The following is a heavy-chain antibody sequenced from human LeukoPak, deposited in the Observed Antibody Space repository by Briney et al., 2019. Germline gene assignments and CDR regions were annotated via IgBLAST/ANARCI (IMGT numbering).Heavy chain of an antibody. Sequence: GGSLRLSCAASGYTFSSHGLHWVRQAPGKGLECVASIRHDGGDKYYSESVKGRFTISKDNTKNTLFLYMNSLRPEDTAMYYCVRWSGTYPLYYLDYWGQGTLVTVSS. J-gene: IGHJ4*02. CDR2: IRHDGGDK. CDR3: VRWSGTYPLYYLDY. V-gene: IGHV3-30*02. CDR1: GYTFSSHG. D-gene: IGHD1-26*01.